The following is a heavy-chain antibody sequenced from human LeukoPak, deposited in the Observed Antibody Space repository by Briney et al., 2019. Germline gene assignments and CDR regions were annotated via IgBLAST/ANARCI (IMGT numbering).Heavy chain of an antibody. J-gene: IGHJ5*02. CDR2: VSNEGSVT. D-gene: IGHD3-10*01. CDR3: TKEGLAAGSDFSAWFDP. V-gene: IGHV3-30*18. Sequence: GRSLRLSCAASGFTFRNYGMHWVRQAPGKGLEWVAVVSNEGSVTYYADSVKGRFTVSRDNSMNILYLQMNSVRPEDTAKYYCTKEGLAAGSDFSAWFDPWGQGTLVSVSS. CDR1: GFTFRNYG.